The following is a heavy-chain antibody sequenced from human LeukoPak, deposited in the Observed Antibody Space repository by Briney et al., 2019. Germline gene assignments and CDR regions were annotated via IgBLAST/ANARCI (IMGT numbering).Heavy chain of an antibody. CDR3: AAGGVYDLLDY. Sequence: ASVKVSCKVSGNTLTELSMHWVRQAPGKGLEWMGGFDPEDGEAIYAQKFQGRVTMTEDTSTDTTYMELNSLKSEDTAVYYCAAGGVYDLLDYWGQGTLVTASS. CDR1: GNTLTELS. J-gene: IGHJ4*02. V-gene: IGHV1-24*01. D-gene: IGHD2/OR15-2a*01. CDR2: FDPEDGEA.